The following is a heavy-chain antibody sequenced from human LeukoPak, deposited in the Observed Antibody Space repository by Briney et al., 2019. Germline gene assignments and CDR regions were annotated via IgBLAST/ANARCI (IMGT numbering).Heavy chain of an antibody. CDR2: MNPNSGNT. CDR1: GYTFTSYD. V-gene: IGHV1-8*01. Sequence: ASVKVSCKASGYTFTSYDINWVRQATGQGLEWMGWMNPNSGNTGYAQKFQGRVTMTRNTSISTAYMELGSPRSEDTAVYFCARTTSLTASGYDYWGQGTLVTVSS. D-gene: IGHD4-17*01. J-gene: IGHJ4*02. CDR3: ARTTSLTASGYDY.